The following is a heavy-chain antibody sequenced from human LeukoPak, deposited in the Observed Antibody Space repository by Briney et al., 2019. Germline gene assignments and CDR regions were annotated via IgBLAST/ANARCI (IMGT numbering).Heavy chain of an antibody. CDR2: IIPIFGTA. CDR3: AREGVGGYCFRY. J-gene: IGHJ4*02. D-gene: IGHD2-15*01. V-gene: IGHV1-69*05. Sequence: GASVKVSCKASGGTFSSYAISWVRQAPGQGREWMGGIIPIFGTANYAQKFRGRVTITTDESTSTAYMELSSLRSEDTAVYYCAREGVGGYCFRYWGQGTLVTVSS. CDR1: GGTFSSYA.